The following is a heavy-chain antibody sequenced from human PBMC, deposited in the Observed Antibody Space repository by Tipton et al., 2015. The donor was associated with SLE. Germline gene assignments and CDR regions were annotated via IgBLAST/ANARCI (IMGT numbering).Heavy chain of an antibody. CDR1: GFSFSNYA. D-gene: IGHD7-27*01. J-gene: IGHJ4*02. Sequence: SLRLSCQASGFSFSNYAMNWVRQAPGKGLEWVSYISAGSYTIYYADSVKGRFTIPRDNAESSLYLQMNSLRAEDTALYYCAKEGNWAFDYWGQGTLVTVSS. CDR2: ISAGSYTI. CDR3: AKEGNWAFDY. V-gene: IGHV3-48*01.